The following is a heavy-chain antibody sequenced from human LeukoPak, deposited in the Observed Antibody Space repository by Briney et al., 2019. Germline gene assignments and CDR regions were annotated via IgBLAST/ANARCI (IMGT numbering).Heavy chain of an antibody. Sequence: GGSLRLSCAASGFTFSNYAMSWVRQAPGKGLEWVSSISSSGSYKYYADSVKGRFTISRDYAKKSLYLQMNSLRAEDTAVYYCARDRSSYYFDYWGQGTLVTVSS. V-gene: IGHV3-21*01. CDR1: GFTFSNYA. J-gene: IGHJ4*02. CDR2: ISSSGSYK. CDR3: ARDRSSYYFDY.